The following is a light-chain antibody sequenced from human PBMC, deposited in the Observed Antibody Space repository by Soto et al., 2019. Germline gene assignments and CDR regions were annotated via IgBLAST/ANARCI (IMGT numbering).Light chain of an antibody. Sequence: DIHMTDSPSCLSGSVGDRVTITFRASQSISNRLAWYQQRPGQAPKYLIYDASTLDSGAPSRFSGSGSGTEFTLSISRLQADDFATYYCQQYNIYPWTFGQGTKVDIK. V-gene: IGKV1-5*01. CDR1: QSISNR. CDR2: DAS. J-gene: IGKJ1*01. CDR3: QQYNIYPWT.